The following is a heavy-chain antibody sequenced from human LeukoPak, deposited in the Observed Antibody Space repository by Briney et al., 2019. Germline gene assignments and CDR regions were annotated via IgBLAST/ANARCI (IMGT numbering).Heavy chain of an antibody. CDR3: AREAEYYYDSSGYYYYFDY. CDR1: GGSISSYY. CDR2: IYTSGST. Sequence: SETLSLTCTVSGGSISSYYWSWIRRPAGKGLEWIGRIYTSGSTNYNPSLKSRVTMSVDTSKNQFSLKLSSVTAADTAVYYCAREAEYYYDSSGYYYYFDYWGQGTLITVSS. D-gene: IGHD3-22*01. V-gene: IGHV4-4*07. J-gene: IGHJ4*02.